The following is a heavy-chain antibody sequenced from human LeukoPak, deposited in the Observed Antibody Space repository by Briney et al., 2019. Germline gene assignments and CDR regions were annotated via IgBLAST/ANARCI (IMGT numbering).Heavy chain of an antibody. CDR2: ITGSRSTI. V-gene: IGHV3-48*01. CDR3: AKDPIITMVRGVIIHPYYYYYYMDV. J-gene: IGHJ6*03. D-gene: IGHD3-10*01. Sequence: GGSLRLSCAASEFTFSNYNMHWVRQAPGKGLEWVSYITGSRSTIYYADSVKGRFTISRDNSKNTLYLQMNSLRAEDTAVYYCAKDPIITMVRGVIIHPYYYYYYMDVWGKGTTVTISS. CDR1: EFTFSNYN.